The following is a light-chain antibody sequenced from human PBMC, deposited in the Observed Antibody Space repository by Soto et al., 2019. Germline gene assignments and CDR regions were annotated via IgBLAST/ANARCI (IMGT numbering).Light chain of an antibody. CDR1: SSDVGAYNL. CDR2: EGS. CDR3: CSYAGSRTFV. Sequence: QSALTQPASVSGSPEQSITISRTGTSSDVGAYNLVSWYQQHPGKAPKLIIYEGSKRPSGISHRFSGSKSDNTASLTISGLRAEDEAHYHCCSYAGSRTFVFGGGTQLTVL. V-gene: IGLV2-23*01. J-gene: IGLJ3*02.